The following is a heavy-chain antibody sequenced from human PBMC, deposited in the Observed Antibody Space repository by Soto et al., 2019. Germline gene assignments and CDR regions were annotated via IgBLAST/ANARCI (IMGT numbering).Heavy chain of an antibody. D-gene: IGHD3-22*01. CDR3: ARGSYYDSSGYCLDY. V-gene: IGHV4-39*07. Sequence: SETLSLTCTVSGGSVSSGSYYWTWIRQPPGKGLEWIGSISYSGTTNSNPSLKSRVTISVDRSKNQFSLKLSSVTAADTAVYYCARGSYYDSSGYCLDYWGQGTLVTVSS. CDR1: GGSVSSGSYY. CDR2: ISYSGTT. J-gene: IGHJ4*02.